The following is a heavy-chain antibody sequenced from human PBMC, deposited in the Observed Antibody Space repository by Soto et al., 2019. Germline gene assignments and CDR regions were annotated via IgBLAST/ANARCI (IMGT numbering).Heavy chain of an antibody. V-gene: IGHV4-30-4*01. Sequence: SETLSLTCSVSGDSISNLDYFWAWIRQPPGQALEYIGYIYKSATTYYNPAFESRVAISVDTSKSQFSLNVTSVTAADTAVYFCARGRYCLTGRCFPNWFDSWGQGARGTACS. CDR1: GDSISNLDYF. D-gene: IGHD7-27*01. J-gene: IGHJ5*01. CDR2: IYKSATT. CDR3: ARGRYCLTGRCFPNWFDS.